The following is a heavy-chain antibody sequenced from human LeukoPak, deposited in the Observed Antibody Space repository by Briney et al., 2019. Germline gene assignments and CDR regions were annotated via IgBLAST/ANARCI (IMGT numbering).Heavy chain of an antibody. D-gene: IGHD6-13*01. CDR2: INPNSGGT. CDR3: ARLYSSDY. CDR1: GYTFTGYY. Sequence: ASVKVSCKASGYTFTGYYMHWVRQAPGQGLEWMGWINPNSGGTNYAQKVQGRVTMTRDTSISTAYMELSRLRSDDTAVYYCARLYSSDYWGQGTLVTVSS. J-gene: IGHJ4*02. V-gene: IGHV1-2*02.